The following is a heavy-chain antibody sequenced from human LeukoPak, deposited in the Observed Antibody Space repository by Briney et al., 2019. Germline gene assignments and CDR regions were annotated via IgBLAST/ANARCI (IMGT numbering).Heavy chain of an antibody. CDR1: GYTFTSYG. D-gene: IGHD3-10*01. Sequence: GASVKVSCKASGYTFTSYGISWVRQAPGQGLEWMGWINTNTGNPTYAQGFTGRFVFSLDTSVSTAYLQISSLKAEDTAVYYCARPFYGSGSSCFDYWGQGTLVTVSS. CDR3: ARPFYGSGSSCFDY. CDR2: INTNTGNP. V-gene: IGHV7-4-1*02. J-gene: IGHJ4*02.